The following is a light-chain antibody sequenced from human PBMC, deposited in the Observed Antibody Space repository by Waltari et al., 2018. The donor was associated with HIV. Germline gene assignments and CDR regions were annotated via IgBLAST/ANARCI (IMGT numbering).Light chain of an antibody. CDR2: QVT. CDR3: QAWDSGTIV. V-gene: IGLV3-1*01. CDR1: NLGPNY. Sequence: SYDLTQPPSVSVSSRQTATVPSSGVNLGPNYVSWYQQRSGQSPVLVIYQVTKRPPGIPERFFGSTSENTATLTINETQPLDEAHYSCQAWDSGTIVFGGGTSLTVL. J-gene: IGLJ3*02.